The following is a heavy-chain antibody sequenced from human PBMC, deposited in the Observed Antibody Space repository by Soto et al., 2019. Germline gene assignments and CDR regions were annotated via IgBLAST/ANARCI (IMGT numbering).Heavy chain of an antibody. CDR3: VRDFRGAVAGSEFDH. CDR1: GFSFSTYS. Sequence: EVQLLESGGGLVQPGGSLRLSCAASGFSFSTYSMAWVRQTPGKGLAWVSGLSGGGSNTFYADSVQGRFTISVDNSKNTVYLQMDSLRADDTGVYYCVRDFRGAVAGSEFDHWGQGTLVTVSS. V-gene: IGHV3-23*01. CDR2: LSGGGSNT. D-gene: IGHD6-19*01. J-gene: IGHJ4*02.